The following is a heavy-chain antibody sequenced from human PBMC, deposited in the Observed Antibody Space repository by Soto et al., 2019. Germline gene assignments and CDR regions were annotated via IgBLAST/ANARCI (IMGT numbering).Heavy chain of an antibody. Sequence: HVQLVQSGAEVKKPGASVKVSCKASRYPFTSYGISWVRQAPGQGLEWMGWISDYNGNPNYAQKLQGRATMTTDRSTSTAYMELRIMRSDDTAVYYCARDMYGDPGYWGQGPLVTVSS. V-gene: IGHV1-18*01. D-gene: IGHD4-17*01. CDR1: RYPFTSYG. CDR3: ARDMYGDPGY. CDR2: ISDYNGNP. J-gene: IGHJ4*02.